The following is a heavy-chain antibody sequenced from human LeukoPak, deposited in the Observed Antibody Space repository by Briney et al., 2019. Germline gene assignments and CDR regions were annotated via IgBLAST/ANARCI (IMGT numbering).Heavy chain of an antibody. V-gene: IGHV3-21*01. CDR1: GFTFSIYS. J-gene: IGHJ4*02. Sequence: GGSLRLSCAASGFTFSIYSLNWVRQAPGKGLEWVSSISSTSGYMYYADSVKGRFTISRDNAKNSLYLQMNSLRAEDTAVYYCAREYYYDSSGYYFDFDYWGQGTLVTVSS. CDR3: AREYYYDSSGYYFDFDY. CDR2: ISSTSGYM. D-gene: IGHD3-22*01.